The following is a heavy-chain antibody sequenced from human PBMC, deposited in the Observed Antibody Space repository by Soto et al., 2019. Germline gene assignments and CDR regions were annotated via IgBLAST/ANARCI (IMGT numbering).Heavy chain of an antibody. CDR3: ARDIMPHHYDRGGYFAIRAFDS. CDR1: GFTSSPYG. J-gene: IGHJ4*01. V-gene: IGHV3-33*01. Sequence: AASLRLSCAASGFTSSPYGMHLVRQAPDKGLEWVAVIWYDGSNKYYADSVKGRFTISRDNSKNTLFLQMNSLRAEDTAVYYCARDIMPHHYDRGGYFAIRAFDSWGHG. D-gene: IGHD3-22*01. CDR2: IWYDGSNK.